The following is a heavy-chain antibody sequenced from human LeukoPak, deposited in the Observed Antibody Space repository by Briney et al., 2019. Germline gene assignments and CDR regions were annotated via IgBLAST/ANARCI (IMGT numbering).Heavy chain of an antibody. J-gene: IGHJ4*02. CDR2: INPNSGGT. Sequence: ASVNVSFKSSVYTFTGYYIHWVRQAPGQGLEWMGWINPNSGGTKYAQKFQGRVTMTRDTSISTAYMELSRLTSDHTAVYYCARAQTYCSGVTCYSDAWGQGTLVTVSS. V-gene: IGHV1-2*02. CDR3: ARAQTYCSGVTCYSDA. CDR1: VYTFTGYY. D-gene: IGHD2-15*01.